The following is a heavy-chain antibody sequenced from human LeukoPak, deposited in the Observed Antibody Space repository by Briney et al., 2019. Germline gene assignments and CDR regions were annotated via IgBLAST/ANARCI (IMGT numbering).Heavy chain of an antibody. CDR3: AKDGGFAYGSGSYFDS. Sequence: GGSLRLSCAASGFTFSRYGIRWVRQAPGKGLEWVAVISYDGSKKYYADSVKGRFTISRDNSKNTLYLQMNSLRAEDTAVYYCAKDGGFAYGSGSYFDSWGQRTLVTVSS. CDR2: ISYDGSKK. D-gene: IGHD3-10*01. CDR1: GFTFSRYG. J-gene: IGHJ4*02. V-gene: IGHV3-30*18.